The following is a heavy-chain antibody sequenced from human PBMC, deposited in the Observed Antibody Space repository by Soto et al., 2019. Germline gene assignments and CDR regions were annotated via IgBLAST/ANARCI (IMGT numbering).Heavy chain of an antibody. Sequence: GGSLRLSCAASGFTFSSYGMHWVRQAPGKGLEWVAVIWYDGSNKYYADSVKGRFTIPRDNSKNTLYLQMNSLRAEDTAVYYCAREGDRYYYDSSGKPDYYYYGMDVWGQGTTVTVSS. CDR2: IWYDGSNK. V-gene: IGHV3-33*01. CDR3: AREGDRYYYDSSGKPDYYYYGMDV. D-gene: IGHD3-22*01. J-gene: IGHJ6*02. CDR1: GFTFSSYG.